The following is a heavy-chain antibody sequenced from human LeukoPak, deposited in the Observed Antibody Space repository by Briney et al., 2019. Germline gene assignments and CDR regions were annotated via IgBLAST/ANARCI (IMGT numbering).Heavy chain of an antibody. J-gene: IGHJ2*01. Sequence: MPSETLSPTCTVSGGSISSGSYYWTWIRQPAGKGLEWIGRMYTSGSTNYNPPLKSRVTISVDTSKNQFSLKLSSVTAADTAVYYCARDVGRYTYGYRPTEVYWYFDLWGRGTLVTVSS. CDR1: GGSISSGSYY. V-gene: IGHV4-61*02. CDR2: MYTSGST. CDR3: ARDVGRYTYGYRPTEVYWYFDL. D-gene: IGHD5-18*01.